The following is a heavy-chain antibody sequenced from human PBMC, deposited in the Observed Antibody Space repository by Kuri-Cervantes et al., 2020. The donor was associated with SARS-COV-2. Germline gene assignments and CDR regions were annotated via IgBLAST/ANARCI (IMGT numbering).Heavy chain of an antibody. Sequence: GGSLRLSCKGSGYSFSSYWITWVRQMPGKGLEWMGRIDPSNSYTNCSPSFQGHVTISVDKSIRTAYLQWSSLEASDTAMYYCARPEVVIADYYGMDVWGQGTTVTVSS. CDR3: ARPEVVIADYYGMDV. CDR1: GYSFSSYW. D-gene: IGHD3-22*01. CDR2: IDPSNSYT. V-gene: IGHV5-10-1*01. J-gene: IGHJ6*02.